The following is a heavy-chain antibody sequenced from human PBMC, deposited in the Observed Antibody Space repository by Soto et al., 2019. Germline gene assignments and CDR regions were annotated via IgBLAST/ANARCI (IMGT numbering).Heavy chain of an antibody. D-gene: IGHD6-13*01. CDR1: GGSFSGHY. Sequence: QVQLQQWGAGLLKPSETLSLTCAVYGGSFSGHYWSWIRQPPGKGLEWIGEIKPTGSTNYNPSLKSRVHISVDTHKTQLSLKLSSVTAADTAVYYCARGLPGYSSSWYDSWGQGTLVTVSS. CDR2: IKPTGST. J-gene: IGHJ5*01. CDR3: ARGLPGYSSSWYDS. V-gene: IGHV4-34*01.